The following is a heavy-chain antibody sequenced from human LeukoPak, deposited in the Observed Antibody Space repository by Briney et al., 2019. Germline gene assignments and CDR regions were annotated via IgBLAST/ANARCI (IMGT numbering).Heavy chain of an antibody. CDR1: GDSFSRSDSY. J-gene: IGHJ1*01. V-gene: IGHV4-39*01. CDR3: ARRRYYDGSGYLE. CDR2: IYYSGRT. D-gene: IGHD3-22*01. Sequence: SETLSLTCSVSGDSFSRSDSYWDCIRQPPGKGLGWIGTIYYSGRTYYSPSLKSPATMSVDPSNNQSSLNLRSVTAADTALYYCARRRYYDGSGYLEWGQGTLLSVSS.